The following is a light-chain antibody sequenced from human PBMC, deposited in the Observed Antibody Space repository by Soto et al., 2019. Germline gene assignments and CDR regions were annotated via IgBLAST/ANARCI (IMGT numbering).Light chain of an antibody. CDR1: QGIRNN. J-gene: IGKJ1*01. CDR3: LQDYNYPQT. V-gene: IGKV1-6*01. Sequence: AIQMPQPPTSLSASVGDRSTITCRASQGIRNNLGWYQQKPGKXTXXLIYAASNLQSGVPSRFSGGGPGTNFPLPISSLHPEDLATYYCLQDYNYPQTFGQGTKG. CDR2: AAS.